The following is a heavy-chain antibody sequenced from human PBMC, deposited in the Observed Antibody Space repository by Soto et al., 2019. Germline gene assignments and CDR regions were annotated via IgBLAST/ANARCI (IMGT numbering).Heavy chain of an antibody. D-gene: IGHD5-18*01. V-gene: IGHV3-21*01. CDR3: ARSPGYSYGYYY. CDR2: ISSSSSYI. J-gene: IGHJ4*02. Sequence: EVQLVESGGGLVKPGGSLRLSCAASGFTFSSYSMNWVRQAPGKGLEWVSSISSSSSYIYYADSVKGRFTISRDNAKNSLYLQMNSLRAEDTAVYYCARSPGYSYGYYYWGQGTLVTVSS. CDR1: GFTFSSYS.